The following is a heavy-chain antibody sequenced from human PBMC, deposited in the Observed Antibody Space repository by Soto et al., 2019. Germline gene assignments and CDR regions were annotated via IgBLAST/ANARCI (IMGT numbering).Heavy chain of an antibody. CDR3: SRGRDPRKGGRT. D-gene: IGHD3-16*01. J-gene: IGHJ4*02. CDR2: IHPSGDT. CDR1: SGSFSTYY. Sequence: QVQLQQWGAGLLKPSETLSLTCAVDSGSFSTYYCSWTRQPPGKGLEWIGEIHPSGDTDYIPSLTNRVTIALDTSKHPFSLKWTSVTAAYTAVYCCSRGRDPRKGGRTRGKGTLVSVSS. V-gene: IGHV4-34*02.